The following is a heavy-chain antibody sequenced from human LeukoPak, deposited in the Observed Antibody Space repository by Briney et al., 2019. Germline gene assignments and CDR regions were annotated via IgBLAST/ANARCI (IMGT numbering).Heavy chain of an antibody. CDR2: FDPEDGER. Sequence: PGGSLRLSCAASGFTFSSYSMNWVRQAPGKGLEWVGTFDPEDGERIYAQSLQGRVTMTEDTSADTAYMELSSLRSDDTAVYFCATQGGGAAYQLVRSWSYYGLDVWGQGTTVTVSS. D-gene: IGHD1-1*01. J-gene: IGHJ6*02. V-gene: IGHV1-24*01. CDR3: ATQGGGAAYQLVRSWSYYGLDV. CDR1: GFTFSSYS.